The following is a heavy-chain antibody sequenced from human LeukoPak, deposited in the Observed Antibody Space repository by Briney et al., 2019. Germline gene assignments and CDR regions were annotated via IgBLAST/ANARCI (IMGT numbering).Heavy chain of an antibody. J-gene: IGHJ5*02. D-gene: IGHD3-22*01. Sequence: GASLKISCEGSGSSFTSYWIGWVRPMPGKGLEWMGIIYPGDSDTRYSPSFQGQVTISADKSISTAYLQWSSLKASDTAMYYCARRSGYDSSGYLEGFDPWGQGTLVTVSS. V-gene: IGHV5-51*01. CDR2: IYPGDSDT. CDR3: ARRSGYDSSGYLEGFDP. CDR1: GSSFTSYW.